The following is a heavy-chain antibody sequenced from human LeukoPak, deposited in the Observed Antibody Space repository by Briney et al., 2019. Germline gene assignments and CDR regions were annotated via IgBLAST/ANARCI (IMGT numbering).Heavy chain of an antibody. CDR2: IRSKPYGGTT. CDR3: ARGGVYCSSVSCSVDY. CDR1: GFTFGDYA. J-gene: IGHJ4*02. D-gene: IGHD2-2*01. V-gene: IGHV3-49*03. Sequence: GGSLRLSCTASGFTFGDYAMSWFRQAPGKGLEWVGFIRSKPYGGTTENAASVKGRFTISRDDSKGIAYLQMNSLKTEDTAVYYCARGGVYCSSVSCSVDYWGQGILVTVSS.